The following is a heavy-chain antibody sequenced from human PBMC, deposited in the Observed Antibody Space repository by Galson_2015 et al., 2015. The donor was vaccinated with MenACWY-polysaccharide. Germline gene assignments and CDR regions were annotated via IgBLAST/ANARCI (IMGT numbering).Heavy chain of an antibody. CDR1: GYTFAGYY. Sequence: SVKVSCKASGYTFAGYYIHWVRQAPGQGLEWVGRINPISGGTNYAPKFQGGVTMTRDTSISTAYMELSRLTSDGTAVYYCARDATPLSSSSDSYYGMDVWGQGTTVTVSS. V-gene: IGHV1-2*06. D-gene: IGHD6-6*01. CDR2: INPISGGT. CDR3: ARDATPLSSSSDSYYGMDV. J-gene: IGHJ6*02.